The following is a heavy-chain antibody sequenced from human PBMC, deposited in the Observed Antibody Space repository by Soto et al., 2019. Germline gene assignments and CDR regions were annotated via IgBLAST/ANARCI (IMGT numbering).Heavy chain of an antibody. D-gene: IGHD5-12*01. V-gene: IGHV3-30-3*01. CDR2: ISYDGSNK. J-gene: IGHJ4*02. CDR3: ARDHRTTRGWLRPGLGDY. CDR1: GFTFSSYA. Sequence: GGSLRLSCAASGFTFSSYAMHWVRQAPGKGLEWVAVISYDGSNKYYADSVKGRFTISRDNSKNTLYLQMNSLRAEDTAVYYCARDHRTTRGWLRPGLGDYWGQGTLVTVSS.